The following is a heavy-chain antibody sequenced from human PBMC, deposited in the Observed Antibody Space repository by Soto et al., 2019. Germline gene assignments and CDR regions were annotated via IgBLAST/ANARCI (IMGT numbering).Heavy chain of an antibody. CDR2: IYYSGST. V-gene: IGHV4-59*08. CDR1: GGSISSYY. J-gene: IGHJ4*02. D-gene: IGHD5-12*01. Sequence: PSETLSLTCTVSGGSISSYYWSWIRQPPGKGLEWIGYIYYSGSTNYNPSLKSRVTISVDTSKNQFSLKLSSVTAADTAVYYCARQANSGYDLEYFDYWGQGTLVTVSS. CDR3: ARQANSGYDLEYFDY.